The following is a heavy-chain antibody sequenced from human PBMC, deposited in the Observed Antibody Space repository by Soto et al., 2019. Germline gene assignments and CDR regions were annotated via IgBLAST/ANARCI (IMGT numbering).Heavy chain of an antibody. Sequence: SENLSRTCTVSGGSISSSNYYWGWMRKPPGQGLECIASIYYSGPTYYNPSLKSRVTISVDTSKSQCSLKLSSVPAADTAVYYCATLSRLRLVDYWGQGTLLTVSS. CDR2: IYYSGPT. J-gene: IGHJ4*02. D-gene: IGHD6-19*01. V-gene: IGHV4-39*01. CDR3: ATLSRLRLVDY. CDR1: GGSISSSNYY.